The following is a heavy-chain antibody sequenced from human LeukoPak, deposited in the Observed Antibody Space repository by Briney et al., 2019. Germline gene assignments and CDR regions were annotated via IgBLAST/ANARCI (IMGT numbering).Heavy chain of an antibody. CDR3: ARDLVTYYDFWSAYSTFGY. J-gene: IGHJ4*02. V-gene: IGHV1-18*01. CDR2: ISVYNGDT. CDR1: GYSENFYG. Sequence: ASVKVSCKTSGYSENFYGITWVRQAPGQGLEWMGWISVYNGDTNYAQKLQGRVTMTTDTSTSTAYMELRSLRSDDTAVYYCARDLVTYYDFWSAYSTFGYWGQGTLVTVSS. D-gene: IGHD3-3*01.